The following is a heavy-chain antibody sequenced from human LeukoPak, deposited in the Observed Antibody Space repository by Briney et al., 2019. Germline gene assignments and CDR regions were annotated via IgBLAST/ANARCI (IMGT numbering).Heavy chain of an antibody. CDR3: AKFHSRTRVDY. CDR1: GFTFSSYA. Sequence: HPGGSLRLSCAASGFTFSSYAMSWVRQAPGKGLEWVSSITGSGGSTYYADSVKGRFTISRDNSKNTLYLQMNSLRAEDTAVYYCAKFHSRTRVDYWGQGTLVTVSS. V-gene: IGHV3-23*01. CDR2: ITGSGGST. J-gene: IGHJ4*02. D-gene: IGHD2-2*01.